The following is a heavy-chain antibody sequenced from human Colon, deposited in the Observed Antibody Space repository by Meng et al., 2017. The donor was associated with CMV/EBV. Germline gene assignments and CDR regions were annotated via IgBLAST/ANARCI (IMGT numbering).Heavy chain of an antibody. CDR3: ARAGYDSSGYPYYYGMDV. CDR2: ISSSGGKT. Sequence: GGSLRLSCAASGFTFSDYYMSWTRQAPGKGLEWVSYISSSGGKTNYADSVKGRFTISRDNAKNSLYLQMNSLRAEDTAVYYCARAGYDSSGYPYYYGMDVWGQGTTVTVSS. J-gene: IGHJ6*02. D-gene: IGHD3-22*01. V-gene: IGHV3-11*01. CDR1: GFTFSDYY.